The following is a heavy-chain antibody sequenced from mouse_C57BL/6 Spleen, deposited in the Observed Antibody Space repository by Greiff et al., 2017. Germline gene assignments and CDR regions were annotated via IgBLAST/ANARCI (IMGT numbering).Heavy chain of an antibody. D-gene: IGHD1-1*01. Sequence: EVKLMESGGGLVQPKGSLKLSCAASGFSFNTYAMNWVRQAPGKGLEWVARIRSKSNNYATYYADSVKDRFTISRDDSESMIYLQMNNLKTEDTAMYYCVRHEATVVATEGWYFDVWGTGTTVTVSS. V-gene: IGHV10-1*01. CDR1: GFSFNTYA. J-gene: IGHJ1*03. CDR3: VRHEATVVATEGWYFDV. CDR2: IRSKSNNYAT.